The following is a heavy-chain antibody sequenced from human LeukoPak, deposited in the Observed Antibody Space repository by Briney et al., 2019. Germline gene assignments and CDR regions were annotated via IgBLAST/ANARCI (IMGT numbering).Heavy chain of an antibody. Sequence: ASVKVSCKASGYTFNSYGISWVRQAPGQGPEWMGWISAYNGNTNYAQKFQGRVTMTTDTSRSTANLELRSLRSHDTAGYFCARLGSSSRTRYNWFDPWGQGTLVTVSS. V-gene: IGHV1-18*01. CDR1: GYTFNSYG. D-gene: IGHD6-6*01. CDR2: ISAYNGNT. J-gene: IGHJ5*02. CDR3: ARLGSSSRTRYNWFDP.